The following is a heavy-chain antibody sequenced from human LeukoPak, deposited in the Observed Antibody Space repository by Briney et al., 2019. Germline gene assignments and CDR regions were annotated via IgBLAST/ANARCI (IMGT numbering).Heavy chain of an antibody. V-gene: IGHV3-74*01. Sequence: GSLRLSCAASGFTFSSYYWMHWVRQAPGKGLVWVSRIKSDAITTNYADSVKGRFTISRDNAKNTLYLQINSLRAEDTAVYYCARGAWTAYYFDYWGQGTLVTVSS. CDR1: GFTFSSYYW. CDR3: ARGAWTAYYFDY. J-gene: IGHJ4*02. D-gene: IGHD3/OR15-3a*01. CDR2: IKSDAITT.